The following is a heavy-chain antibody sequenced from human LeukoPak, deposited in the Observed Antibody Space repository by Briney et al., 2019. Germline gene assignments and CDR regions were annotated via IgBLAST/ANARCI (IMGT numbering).Heavy chain of an antibody. Sequence: SETLSLICTVSGGSVSNGDFFWSWIRLPPGNRLECIGYNYYNASTYYNPSFKGRVTMSVDKSKNHSSLKLTSVNASDTAVYYYARVGQLDHDAFDIWGQGTVVTVSS. CDR3: ARVGQLDHDAFDI. CDR2: NYYNAST. V-gene: IGHV4-30-4*01. J-gene: IGHJ3*02. CDR1: GGSVSNGDFF. D-gene: IGHD6-13*01.